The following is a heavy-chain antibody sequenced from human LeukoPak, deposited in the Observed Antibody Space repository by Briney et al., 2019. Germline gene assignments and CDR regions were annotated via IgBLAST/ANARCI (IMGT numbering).Heavy chain of an antibody. V-gene: IGHV4-4*07. CDR2: IYTSGST. CDR3: ARGKVSSGYYYYFDY. CDR1: GGSISSYY. D-gene: IGHD3-22*01. J-gene: IGHJ4*02. Sequence: SETLSLTCTVSGGSISSYYWSWIRQPAGKGLEWIGRIYTSGSTNYNPSLKSRVTMSVDTSKNQFSLKLSSVTAADTAVYYCARGKVSSGYYYYFDYWGQGTLVTVSS.